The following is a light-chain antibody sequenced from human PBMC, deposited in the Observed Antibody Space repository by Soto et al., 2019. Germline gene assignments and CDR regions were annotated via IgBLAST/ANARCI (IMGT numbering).Light chain of an antibody. J-gene: IGKJ1*01. CDR1: QSINSW. CDR2: KAS. Sequence: DIQMTQSPSTLSASVGDRVTITCRASQSINSWLAWYQQKPGRAPKLLIYKASSLESGAPSRFSGSGSGTEFNLTISSLQPDDFATYYCQQYNGYSQTFGQGTKVEIK. CDR3: QQYNGYSQT. V-gene: IGKV1-5*03.